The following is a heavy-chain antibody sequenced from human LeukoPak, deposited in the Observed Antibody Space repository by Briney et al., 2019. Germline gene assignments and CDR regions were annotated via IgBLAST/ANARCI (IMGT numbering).Heavy chain of an antibody. CDR2: ISSSSSYI. CDR3: ARDLRYSGSYYPLEIDY. CDR1: GFTFSSYS. J-gene: IGHJ4*02. D-gene: IGHD1-26*01. Sequence: GGSLRLSCAASGFTFSSYSMNWVRQAPGKGLEWVSSISSSSSYIYYADSVKGRFTISRDNAKNSLYLQMNSLRAEDTAVYYCARDLRYSGSYYPLEIDYWGQGTLVTVSS. V-gene: IGHV3-21*01.